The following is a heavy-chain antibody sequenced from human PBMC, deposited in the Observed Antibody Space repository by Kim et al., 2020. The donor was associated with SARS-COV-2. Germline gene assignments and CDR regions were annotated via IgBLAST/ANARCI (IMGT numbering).Heavy chain of an antibody. J-gene: IGHJ4*02. CDR1: GASISNSDW. CDR2: ISQSGST. V-gene: IGHV4-4*02. Sequence: SETLSLTCAVSGASISNSDWWSWVRQPPGKGLEWIVEISQSGSTNYNPSLKSRVTIFLDKSKNQFSLKLSSVTAADTAVYYCARELCSGGTCYATFDYWGQGTLVTVSS. D-gene: IGHD2-15*01. CDR3: ARELCSGGTCYATFDY.